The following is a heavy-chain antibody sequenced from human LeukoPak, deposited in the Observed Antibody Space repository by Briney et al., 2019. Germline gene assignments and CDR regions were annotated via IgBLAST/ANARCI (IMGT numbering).Heavy chain of an antibody. D-gene: IGHD6-13*01. J-gene: IGHJ5*02. CDR3: ARRGSGITAAGWFDP. CDR1: GGTFSSYA. V-gene: IGHV1-69*04. Sequence: SVKVSCKASGGTFSSYAISWVRQAPGQGLEWMGRIIPILGIANYAQKFQGRVTITADKSTSTAYMELSSLRSEDTAVYYCARRGSGITAAGWFDPWGQGTLVTVSS. CDR2: IIPILGIA.